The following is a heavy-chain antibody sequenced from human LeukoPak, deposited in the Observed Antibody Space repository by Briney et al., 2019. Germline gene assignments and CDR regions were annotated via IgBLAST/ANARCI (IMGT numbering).Heavy chain of an antibody. CDR3: ARDAEVGTLFGVLSRYNWFDP. Sequence: GGSMRLSCAASGFCFSYYWVSWLRQAPGKGLGWVANIKQDGSEKYYVDSVKGRFTISRDNAKKSQYLQMNSLRAEDTAVYYCARDAEVGTLFGVLSRYNWFDPWGQGALVTVSS. CDR1: GFCFSYYW. J-gene: IGHJ5*02. V-gene: IGHV3-7*01. D-gene: IGHD3-3*01. CDR2: IKQDGSEK.